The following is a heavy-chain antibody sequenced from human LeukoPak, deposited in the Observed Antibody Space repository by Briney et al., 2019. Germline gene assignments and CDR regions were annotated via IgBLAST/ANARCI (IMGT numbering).Heavy chain of an antibody. D-gene: IGHD3-22*01. CDR3: ARTYYYDSSGYPY. Sequence: SETLSLTCTVSGGSISSGDYYWSWIRQPPGKGLEWIGYIYYSGSTYHNPSLKSRVTISVDTSKNQFSLKLSSVTAADTAVYYCARTYYYDSSGYPYWGQGTLVTVSS. CDR1: GGSISSGDYY. V-gene: IGHV4-30-4*01. J-gene: IGHJ4*02. CDR2: IYYSGST.